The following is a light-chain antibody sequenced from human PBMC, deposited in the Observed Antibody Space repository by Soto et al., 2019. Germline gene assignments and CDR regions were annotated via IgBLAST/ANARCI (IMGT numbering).Light chain of an antibody. CDR1: SSDLGSYDF. V-gene: IGLV2-14*01. CDR2: EVS. CDR3: SSYTTSSTFV. Sequence: QSVLTQPASVSGSPGQSITISCTGTSSDLGSYDFVSWYQQYPGKAPKLIIYEVSYRPSGASNRFSGSKSGNTASLTISGLQADDEADYYCSSYTTSSTFVFGTGTKVTVL. J-gene: IGLJ1*01.